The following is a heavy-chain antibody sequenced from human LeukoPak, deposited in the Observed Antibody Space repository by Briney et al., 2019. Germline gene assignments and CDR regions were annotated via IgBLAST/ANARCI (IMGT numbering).Heavy chain of an antibody. Sequence: SETLSLTCAVSGGSISSGGYSWRWIRQPPGKGLEWIGYIYHSGSTYYNPSLKSRVTISVDRPKNQFSLKLSSVTAADTAVYYCARDGSGSDHPPSFDYWGQGTLVTVSS. CDR1: GGSISSGGYS. CDR2: IYHSGST. V-gene: IGHV4-30-2*01. D-gene: IGHD3-10*01. CDR3: ARDGSGSDHPPSFDY. J-gene: IGHJ4*02.